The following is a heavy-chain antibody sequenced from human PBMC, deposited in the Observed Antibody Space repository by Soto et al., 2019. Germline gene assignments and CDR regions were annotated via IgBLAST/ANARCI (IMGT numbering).Heavy chain of an antibody. D-gene: IGHD6-13*01. V-gene: IGHV5-51*01. CDR1: GYSFTSYW. J-gene: IGHJ6*02. CDR3: ARTSAGGKYYYGMDV. Sequence: GESLNISCKGSGYSFTSYWIGLVRQMPGKGLEWMGIIYPGDSDTRYSPSFQGQVTISADKSISTAYLQWSSLKASDTAMYYCARTSAGGKYYYGMDVWGQGTTVTVSS. CDR2: IYPGDSDT.